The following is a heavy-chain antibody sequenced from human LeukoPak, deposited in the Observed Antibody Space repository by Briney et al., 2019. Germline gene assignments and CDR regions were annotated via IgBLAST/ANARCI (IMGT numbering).Heavy chain of an antibody. CDR1: GFTFSSCA. V-gene: IGHV3-23*01. CDR2: ISGSGVST. D-gene: IGHD3-22*01. Sequence: GGSLRLSCAASGFTFSSCAISWVHQAPGKGLEWVSGISGSGVSTYYADSVKGRFTISRDNSKNTLYLQMNSLRAEDTAVYYCAKDRSYYDSSGYIYYFDYWGQGTLVTVSS. CDR3: AKDRSYYDSSGYIYYFDY. J-gene: IGHJ4*02.